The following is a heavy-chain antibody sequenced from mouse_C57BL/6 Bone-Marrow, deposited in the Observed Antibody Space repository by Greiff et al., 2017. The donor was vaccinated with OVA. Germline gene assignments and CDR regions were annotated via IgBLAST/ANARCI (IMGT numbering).Heavy chain of an antibody. D-gene: IGHD2-4*01. CDR3: ARDYYDYDDGYAMDY. J-gene: IGHJ4*01. Sequence: QVQLQQSGAELVRPGTSVKVSCKASGYAFTNYLIEWVKQRPGQGLEWIGVINPGSGGTNYNEKFKGKATLTADKSYSTAYMQLSSLTSEDSAVYFCARDYYDYDDGYAMDYWGQGTSVTVSS. CDR2: INPGSGGT. V-gene: IGHV1-54*01. CDR1: GYAFTNYL.